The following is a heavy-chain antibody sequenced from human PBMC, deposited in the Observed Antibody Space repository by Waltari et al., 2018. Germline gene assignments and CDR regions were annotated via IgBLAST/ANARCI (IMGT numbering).Heavy chain of an antibody. CDR3: ARGDLYPGFFAL. CDR1: GGSRSSSSYY. V-gene: IGHV4-39*02. Sequence: QLQLQESGPGLVKPSETLSLTCTVSGGSRSSSSYYCSWIRQSPGEGLEWLGSTYDGGSTYFDPSLKSRLTMSVDTSKNHFSLKLKSVTAADTAVYYCARGDLYPGFFALWGRGTLVTVSS. J-gene: IGHJ2*01. D-gene: IGHD4-17*01. CDR2: TYDGGST.